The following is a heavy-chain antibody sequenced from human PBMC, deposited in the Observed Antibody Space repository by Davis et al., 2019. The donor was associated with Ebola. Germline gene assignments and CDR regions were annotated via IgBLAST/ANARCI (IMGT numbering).Heavy chain of an antibody. D-gene: IGHD3-3*01. CDR3: ARSPINDFLSAFDI. J-gene: IGHJ3*02. V-gene: IGHV1-8*01. CDR1: GYTFTSYD. CDR2: MNPNSGNT. Sequence: AASVKVSCKASGYTFTSYDINWVRQATGQGLEWMGWMNPNSGNTGYAQKFQGRVTMTRDTSTSTVYMELSSLRSEDTAVYYCARSPINDFLSAFDIWGQGTMVTVSS.